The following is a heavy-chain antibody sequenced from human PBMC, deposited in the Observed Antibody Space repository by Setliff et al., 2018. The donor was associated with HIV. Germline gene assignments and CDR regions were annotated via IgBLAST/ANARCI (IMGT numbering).Heavy chain of an antibody. CDR3: AKPYRGSVVRDQGYMDV. Sequence: PGGSLRLSCAASGFTFSDYGMHWVRQAPGKGLEWVALISYDGGNEYHADSVKGRFTISRDNAKNSLYLQMNSLRAEDTAVYYCAKPYRGSVVRDQGYMDVWGKGTTVTVS. D-gene: IGHD3-10*01. J-gene: IGHJ6*03. V-gene: IGHV3-30*18. CDR2: ISYDGGNE. CDR1: GFTFSDYG.